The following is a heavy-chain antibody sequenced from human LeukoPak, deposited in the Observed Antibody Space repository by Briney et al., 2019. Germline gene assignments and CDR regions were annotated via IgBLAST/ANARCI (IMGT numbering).Heavy chain of an antibody. CDR3: ARGWYSSSDYYYYYYKDV. CDR1: GDSVSSNSAA. CDR2: TYYRSKWYN. J-gene: IGHJ6*03. D-gene: IGHD6-6*01. V-gene: IGHV6-1*01. Sequence: SQTLSLTCAISGDSVSSNSAAWNWIRQSPSRGLEWLGRTYYRSKWYNDYAVSVKSRITINPDTSKNQFSLQLNSVTPEDTAVYYCARGWYSSSDYYYYYYKDVWGKGTTVTVSS.